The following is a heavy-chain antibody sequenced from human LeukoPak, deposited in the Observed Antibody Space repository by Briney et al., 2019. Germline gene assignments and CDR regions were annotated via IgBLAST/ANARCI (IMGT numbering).Heavy chain of an antibody. CDR3: AKGLQVAEPPDY. Sequence: GGSLRLSCAASGFTFSNYVMYWVRQAPRKGLEWVAVISYDGNNKYYADSVKGRFTISRDNSKNTLYLQMSSLRGADTAVYYCAKGLQVAEPPDYWGQGILVTVSS. V-gene: IGHV3-30*18. CDR2: ISYDGNNK. J-gene: IGHJ4*02. D-gene: IGHD2-15*01. CDR1: GFTFSNYV.